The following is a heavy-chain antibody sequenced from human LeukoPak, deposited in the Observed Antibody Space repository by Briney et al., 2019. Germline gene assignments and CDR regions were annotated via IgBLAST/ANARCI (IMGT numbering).Heavy chain of an antibody. Sequence: SETLSLTCAVYGGSFSGYYWSWIRQPPGKGLEWIGEINHSGSTNYNPSLKSRVTISVDTSKNQFSLKLSSVTAADTVVYYCARRRGYSGSYSYYYYYYMDVWGKGTTVTVSS. V-gene: IGHV4-34*01. J-gene: IGHJ6*03. CDR2: INHSGST. D-gene: IGHD1-26*01. CDR1: GGSFSGYY. CDR3: ARRRGYSGSYSYYYYYYMDV.